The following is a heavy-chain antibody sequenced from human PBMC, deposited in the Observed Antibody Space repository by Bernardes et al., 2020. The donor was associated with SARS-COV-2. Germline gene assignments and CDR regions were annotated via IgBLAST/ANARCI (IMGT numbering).Heavy chain of an antibody. CDR3: AREFSPPLSY. CDR1: GYTFTNYV. V-gene: IGHV1-3*01. Sequence: ASVKVSCKASGYTFTNYVMHWVRQAPGQSLECVGWINAGNGVTQYSQKFQGRVTITRDTSASTAYMELSSLTSEDTAVDYCAREFSPPLSYWGQGTLVTVSS. J-gene: IGHJ4*02. CDR2: INAGNGVT.